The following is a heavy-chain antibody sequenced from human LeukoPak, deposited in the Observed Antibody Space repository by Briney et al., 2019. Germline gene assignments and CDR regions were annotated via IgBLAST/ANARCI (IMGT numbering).Heavy chain of an antibody. D-gene: IGHD6-19*01. CDR3: ARTGSGWPDYYYYYMDV. J-gene: IGHJ6*03. CDR1: GFTFSSYG. Sequence: GRSLRLSCAASGFTFSSYGMHWVRQAPGKGLEWVAVIWYDGSNKYYADSVKGRFTISRDNSKNTPYLQMNSLRAEDTAVYYCARTGSGWPDYYYYYMDVWGKGTTVTVSS. V-gene: IGHV3-33*01. CDR2: IWYDGSNK.